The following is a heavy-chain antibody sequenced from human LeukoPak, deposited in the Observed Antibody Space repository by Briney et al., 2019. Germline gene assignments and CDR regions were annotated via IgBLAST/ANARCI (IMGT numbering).Heavy chain of an antibody. CDR2: ITGDGGTT. J-gene: IGHJ4*02. Sequence: GGSLRLSCAASGFTFGDYTMHWFRQPPGRGLQWVSLITGDGGTTSYAGSVKGRFTISRDNSKNSLYLHMNSLRNGDTALYYYAKGHFGAGHYWGQGTLVTVSS. CDR3: AKGHFGAGHY. CDR1: GFTFGDYT. V-gene: IGHV3-43*02. D-gene: IGHD3-3*01.